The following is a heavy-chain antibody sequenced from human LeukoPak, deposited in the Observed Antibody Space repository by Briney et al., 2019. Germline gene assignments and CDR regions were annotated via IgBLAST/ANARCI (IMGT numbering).Heavy chain of an antibody. CDR2: IYYSGST. D-gene: IGHD4-17*01. Sequence: SETLSLTCAVSGGSVSSGSYYWSWIRQPPGKGLEWIGYIYYSGSTNYNPSLKSRVTISVDTSKNQFSLKLSSVTAADTAVYYCAREGLYGDYVWSLDYWGQGTLVTVSS. CDR3: AREGLYGDYVWSLDY. CDR1: GGSVSSGSYY. J-gene: IGHJ4*02. V-gene: IGHV4-61*01.